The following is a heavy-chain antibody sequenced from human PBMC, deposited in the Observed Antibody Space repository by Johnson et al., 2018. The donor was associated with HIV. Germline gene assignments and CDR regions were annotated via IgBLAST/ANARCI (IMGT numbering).Heavy chain of an antibody. CDR3: AREAGTTRSGFDV. CDR2: ISYDGSNK. CDR1: GFTVSSYA. J-gene: IGHJ3*01. D-gene: IGHD1-7*01. Sequence: QVQLVESGGGVVQPGRSLRLSCAASGFTVSSYAIHWVRQAPGKGLQWVAVISYDGSNKYYADSMKGRFTISRDNSKNTLYLQMNSLRAGDTAVYYCAREAGTTRSGFDVWGQGTVVTVSS. V-gene: IGHV3-30*14.